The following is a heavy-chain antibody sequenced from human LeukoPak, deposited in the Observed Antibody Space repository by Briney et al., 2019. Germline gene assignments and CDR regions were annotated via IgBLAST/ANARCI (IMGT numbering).Heavy chain of an antibody. CDR3: ARGVDYYGV. Sequence: PSETLSLTCAVYGGSFSGYSWNWIRQPPVKGLEWIGEINHSGGTNYNPSLKSRVTISVDTSKKQISLKLSSVTAADTAVYYCARGVDYYGVWGQGTLVTVSS. CDR2: INHSGGT. V-gene: IGHV4-34*01. J-gene: IGHJ4*02. D-gene: IGHD3-10*01. CDR1: GGSFSGYS.